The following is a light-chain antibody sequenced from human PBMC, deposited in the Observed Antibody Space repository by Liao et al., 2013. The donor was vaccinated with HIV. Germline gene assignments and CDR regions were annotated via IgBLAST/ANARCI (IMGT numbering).Light chain of an antibody. J-gene: IGLJ2*01. Sequence: SYELTQPPSVSVSPGQTASITCSGDKLGDKYACWYQQKPGQSPVLVIYQDSKRPSGIPERFSGSNSGNTATLTISGTQAMDEADYYCYSAADNNQVFGGGTKLTVL. CDR2: QDS. CDR3: YSAADNNQV. CDR1: KLGDKY. V-gene: IGLV3-1*01.